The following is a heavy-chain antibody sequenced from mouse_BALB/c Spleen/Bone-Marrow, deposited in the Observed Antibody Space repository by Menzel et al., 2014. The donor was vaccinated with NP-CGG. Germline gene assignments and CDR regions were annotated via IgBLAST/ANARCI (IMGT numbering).Heavy chain of an antibody. J-gene: IGHJ4*01. CDR3: ARGLYGNYGE. V-gene: IGHV1-9*01. D-gene: IGHD2-1*01. CDR1: GYIFSSYW. Sequence: QVQLQQSGAELMEPGASVKISCKATGYIFSSYWIEWIKQRPGRGLEWIGEILPGSGRANYNENFKGKATFTADTSSNAAYMQLSSLTSEDSAVYYCARGLYGNYGEWGQGASVTVSS. CDR2: ILPGSGRA.